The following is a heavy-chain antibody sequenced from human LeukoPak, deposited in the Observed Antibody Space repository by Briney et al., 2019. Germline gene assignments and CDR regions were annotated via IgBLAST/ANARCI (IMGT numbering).Heavy chain of an antibody. CDR1: GFTFSSYA. J-gene: IGHJ4*02. Sequence: GGSLRLSCAASGFTFSSYAMSWVRQAPGKGLEWVSAISGSGGSTYYADSVKGRFTISRDNSKNTLYLQMNSLRAEDTAVYYCAFGADSSGYPKYYFDYWGQGTLVTVSS. CDR2: ISGSGGST. D-gene: IGHD3-22*01. V-gene: IGHV3-23*01. CDR3: AFGADSSGYPKYYFDY.